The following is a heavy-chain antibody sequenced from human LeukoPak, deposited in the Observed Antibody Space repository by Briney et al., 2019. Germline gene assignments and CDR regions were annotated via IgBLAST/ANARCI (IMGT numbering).Heavy chain of an antibody. D-gene: IGHD3-10*01. V-gene: IGHV1-18*01. CDR1: GYTFTSYG. CDR2: ISAYNGNT. CDR3: ARGGSGSYFSWLDP. J-gene: IGHJ5*02. Sequence: ASVKVSCKASGYTFTSYGISWVRQAPGQGLEWMGWISAYNGNTNYAQKFQGRVTMTRNTSISTAYMELSSLRSEDTAVYYCARGGSGSYFSWLDPWGQGTLVTVSS.